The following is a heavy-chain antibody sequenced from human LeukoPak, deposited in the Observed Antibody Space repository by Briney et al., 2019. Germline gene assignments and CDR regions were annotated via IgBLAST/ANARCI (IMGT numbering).Heavy chain of an antibody. D-gene: IGHD5-12*01. Sequence: ASVKVSCKGSGYTFTNYGFSWVRQAPGQGLEWMGWISAYNGNTGYAQKFQGRVTMTTDTSTSTAYMELRSLTSDDTAVYYCARSPSGYDRLIDYWGQGTLVTVSS. CDR3: ARSPSGYDRLIDY. CDR1: GYTFTNYG. J-gene: IGHJ4*02. CDR2: ISAYNGNT. V-gene: IGHV1-18*04.